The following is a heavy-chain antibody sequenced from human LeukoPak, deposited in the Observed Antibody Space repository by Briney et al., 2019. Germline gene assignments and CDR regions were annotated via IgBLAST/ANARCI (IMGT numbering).Heavy chain of an antibody. CDR1: GGSISIYY. V-gene: IGHV4-59*08. J-gene: IGHJ6*03. D-gene: IGHD3-10*01. CDR2: IYYSGST. Sequence: TSETLSLTCTVSGGSISIYYWSWIRQPPGKGLEWIGYIYYSGSTNYNPSLKSRVTISVDTSKNQFSLKLSSVTAADTAVYYCARHCGAGMVGYYYYMDVWGKGTTVTVSS. CDR3: ARHCGAGMVGYYYYMDV.